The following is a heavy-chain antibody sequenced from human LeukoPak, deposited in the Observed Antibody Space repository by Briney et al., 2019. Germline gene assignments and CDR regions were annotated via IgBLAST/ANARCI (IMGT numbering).Heavy chain of an antibody. V-gene: IGHV1-18*01. J-gene: IGHJ6*02. CDR3: ERDRGVGARSVGMDV. Sequence: VSSVKVSCKASGYDFISYGISWVRQAAGQGLEWMGWISAYNGNTNYAQKFQGRVTLTTDTPTNTVYMDLKSLRSDDTAIYYCERDRGVGARSVGMDVWRQGTAVTVSS. CDR1: GYDFISYG. D-gene: IGHD1-26*01. CDR2: ISAYNGNT.